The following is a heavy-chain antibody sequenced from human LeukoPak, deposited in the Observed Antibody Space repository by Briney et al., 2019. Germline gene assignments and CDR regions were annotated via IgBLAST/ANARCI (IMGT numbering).Heavy chain of an antibody. CDR2: FDPEGGET. V-gene: IGHV1-24*01. J-gene: IGHJ4*02. Sequence: GASVKVSCKVSGYTLTELSMHWVRQAPGKGLEWMGGFDPEGGETIYAQKFQGRVAMTEDTSTDTAYMELSSLRSEDTAVYYCATLNIVVVPAAVTYNFDYWGQGTLVTVSS. CDR1: GYTLTELS. CDR3: ATLNIVVVPAAVTYNFDY. D-gene: IGHD2-2*01.